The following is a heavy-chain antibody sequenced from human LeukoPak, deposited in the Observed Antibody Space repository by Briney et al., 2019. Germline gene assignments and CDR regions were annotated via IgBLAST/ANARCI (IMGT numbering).Heavy chain of an antibody. CDR3: ARGRIAAAGRDYYYYMDV. V-gene: IGHV4-34*01. CDR1: GGSFSGYY. J-gene: IGHJ6*03. Sequence: SETLSLTCAVYGGSFSGYYWSWIRQPPGKGLEWIGEISHSGSTNYNPSLKSRVTISVDTSKNQFSLKLSSVTAADTAVYYCARGRIAAAGRDYYYYMDVWGKGTTVTVSS. D-gene: IGHD6-13*01. CDR2: ISHSGST.